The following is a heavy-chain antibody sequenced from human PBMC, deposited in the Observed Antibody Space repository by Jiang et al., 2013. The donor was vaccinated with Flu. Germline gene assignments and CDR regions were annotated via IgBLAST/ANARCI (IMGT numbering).Heavy chain of an antibody. CDR3: ARVEVSLFDSMGIGD. J-gene: IGHJ4*02. V-gene: IGHV7-4-1*02. CDR2: ISTHTGKP. Sequence: QSGSELEKPGASVTVSCKASGYKFTSYSMTWVRQAPGQGLEYMGWISTHTGKPTYAQGFTGRFVFSLDTSANTAYLRINNLRSEDTAIYYCARVEVSLFDSMGIGDWGQGTLVTVSS. CDR1: GYKFTSYS. D-gene: IGHD3-9*01.